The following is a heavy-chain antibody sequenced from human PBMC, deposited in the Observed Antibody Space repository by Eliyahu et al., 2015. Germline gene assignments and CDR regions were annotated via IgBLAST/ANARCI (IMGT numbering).Heavy chain of an antibody. J-gene: IGHJ4*02. CDR2: IYPSDSDT. D-gene: IGHD6-6*01. CDR3: ARSGSSFHFDY. CDR1: GXDFTSFW. Sequence: EVQLVQSGAEVRXPGXXLXIXCXVSGXDFTSFWVAWVRQMPGKGLEWMGIIYPSDSDTRXSPSFQGQVTISADKSISTAYVQWSSLKASDTAMYYCARSGSSFHFDYWGQGTLVTVSS. V-gene: IGHV5-51*01.